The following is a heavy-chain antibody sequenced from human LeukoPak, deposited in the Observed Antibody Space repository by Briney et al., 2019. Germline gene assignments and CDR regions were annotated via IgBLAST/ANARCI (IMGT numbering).Heavy chain of an antibody. CDR3: ARGRYCSSTSCANGRRGYFQH. CDR2: INHSGST. Sequence: SETLSLTCAVCGGSFSGYYWSWIRQPPGKGLEWIGEINHSGSTNYNPSLKSGGTISVATSKNQFSLKLSSVTAADTAVYYCARGRYCSSTSCANGRRGYFQHWGQGTLVTVSA. CDR1: GGSFSGYY. J-gene: IGHJ1*01. V-gene: IGHV4-34*01. D-gene: IGHD2-2*01.